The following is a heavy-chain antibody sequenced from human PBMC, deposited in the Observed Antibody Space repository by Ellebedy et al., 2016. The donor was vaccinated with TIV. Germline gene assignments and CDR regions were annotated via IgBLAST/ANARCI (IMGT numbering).Heavy chain of an antibody. CDR3: ARGNFGSGTDAFDI. D-gene: IGHD3-10*01. CDR1: GYTFTGYY. V-gene: IGHV1-2*04. CDR2: INPNSGGT. J-gene: IGHJ3*02. Sequence: ASVKVSCXASGYTFTGYYMHWVRQATGQGLEWMGWINPNSGGTNYAQKFQGWVTMTRDTSISTAYMEVSRLRPDDTAVYYCARGNFGSGTDAFDIWGQGTMVTVSS.